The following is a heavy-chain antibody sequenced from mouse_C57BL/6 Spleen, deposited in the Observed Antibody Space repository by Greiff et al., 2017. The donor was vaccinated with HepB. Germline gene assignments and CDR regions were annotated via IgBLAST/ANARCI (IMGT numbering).Heavy chain of an antibody. CDR2: IYPRSGNT. CDR3: ARYDGSTTDWYFDV. Sequence: VQLQQSGAELARPGASVKLSCKASGYTFTSYGISWVKQRTGQGLEWIGEIYPRSGNTYYNEKFKGKATLTADKSSSTAYMELRSLTSEDSAVYFCARYDGSTTDWYFDVWGTGTTVTVSS. CDR1: GYTFTSYG. D-gene: IGHD2-3*01. V-gene: IGHV1-81*01. J-gene: IGHJ1*03.